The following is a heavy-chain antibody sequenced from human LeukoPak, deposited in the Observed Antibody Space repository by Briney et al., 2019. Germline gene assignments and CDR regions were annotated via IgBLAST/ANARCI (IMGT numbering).Heavy chain of an antibody. J-gene: IGHJ3*02. V-gene: IGHV4-59*12. CDR2: IYYSGST. Sequence: SETLSLTCTVSGGSISSYYWSWIRQSPGKGLEWIGSIYYSGSTYYSPSLKSRVTISVDTSKNQFSLKLSSVTAADTAVYYCARLSQIVAFDIWGQGTMVTVSS. CDR1: GGSISSYY. D-gene: IGHD6-6*01. CDR3: ARLSQIVAFDI.